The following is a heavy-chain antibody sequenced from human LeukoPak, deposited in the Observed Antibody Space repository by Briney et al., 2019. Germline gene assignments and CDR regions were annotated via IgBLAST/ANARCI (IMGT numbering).Heavy chain of an antibody. V-gene: IGHV3-30*02. CDR2: IRYDGSNK. CDR1: GFTFSSYG. CDR3: AKDNLPRWLQGTPLDAFDI. D-gene: IGHD5-24*01. J-gene: IGHJ3*02. Sequence: GGSLRLSCAASGFTFSSYGMHWVRQAPGKGLEWVAFIRYDGSNKYYADSVKGRFTISRDNSKNTLYLQMNSLRAEDTAVYYCAKDNLPRWLQGTPLDAFDIWGQGTMVTVSS.